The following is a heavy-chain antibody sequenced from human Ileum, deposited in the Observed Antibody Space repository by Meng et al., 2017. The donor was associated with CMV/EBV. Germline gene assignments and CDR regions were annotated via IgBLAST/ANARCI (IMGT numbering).Heavy chain of an antibody. V-gene: IGHV4-61*02. Sequence: QVQLQESGPGLVKSSQTLSLTCTFSGGAVSSSNYFWNWIRQPAGKGLEWIGRIYASETTNYNPSLESRVTISVDSSKNQFSVKLSSMTAADTAVYYCARGDRSVTGTLDYWGQGTLVTVSS. J-gene: IGHJ4*02. CDR1: GGAVSSSNYF. CDR3: ARGDRSVTGTLDY. CDR2: IYASETT. D-gene: IGHD6-19*01.